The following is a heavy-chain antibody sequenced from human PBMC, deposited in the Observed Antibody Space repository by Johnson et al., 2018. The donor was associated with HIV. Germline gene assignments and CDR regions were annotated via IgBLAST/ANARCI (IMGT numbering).Heavy chain of an antibody. D-gene: IGHD4-17*01. CDR2: ISYDGNNK. CDR1: GFTFSSYA. Sequence: QMLLVESGGGLVQPGRSLRLSCAASGFTFSSYAMHWVRQAPGKGLEWVAIISYDGNNKYYTDSVKGRFTISRDNSKNTLYLQMNSLRAEDTAIYYCARPSVITTLTTTPWAFDIWGQGTMVTVSS. J-gene: IGHJ3*02. CDR3: ARPSVITTLTTTPWAFDI. V-gene: IGHV3-30*04.